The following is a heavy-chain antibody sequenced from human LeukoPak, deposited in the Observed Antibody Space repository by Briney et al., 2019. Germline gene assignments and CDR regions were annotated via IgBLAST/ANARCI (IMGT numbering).Heavy chain of an antibody. CDR2: VRADGTTK. J-gene: IGHJ4*02. CDR3: SRRFRD. Sequence: PGGSLRLSCVGSGLSVRDSGMNWVRQAPGKGLEWGGHVRADGTTKLYADSMRDRFNIARDNARNSVFLQMNSLTVDDSATYYCSRRFRDWGQGLLVTVSS. V-gene: IGHV3-48*03. CDR1: GLSVRDSG.